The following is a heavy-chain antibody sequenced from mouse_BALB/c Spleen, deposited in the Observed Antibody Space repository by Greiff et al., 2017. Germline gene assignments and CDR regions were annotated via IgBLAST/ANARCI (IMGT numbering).Heavy chain of an antibody. CDR3: NAYRYDWYFDV. CDR2: IDPENGDT. Sequence: VQLKESGAELVRSGASVKLSCTASGFNIKDYYMHWVKQRPEQGLEWIGWIDPENGDTEYAPKFQGKATMTADTSSNTAYLQLSSLTSEDTAVYYCNAYRYDWYFDVWGAGTTVTVSS. V-gene: IGHV14-4*02. CDR1: GFNIKDYY. D-gene: IGHD1-2*01. J-gene: IGHJ1*01.